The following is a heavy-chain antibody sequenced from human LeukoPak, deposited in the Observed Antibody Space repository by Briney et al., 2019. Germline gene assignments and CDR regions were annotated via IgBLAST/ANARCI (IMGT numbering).Heavy chain of an antibody. D-gene: IGHD2-21*01. Sequence: GGTLRLSCAVSGFTFSTYYAHWGLRLSAEGLEGGSSIGSISETFCPGSAKGRFTTSRENATNSLYIQMNVLRAGETAVYYCARATVIGNAPVPGYTDVWGKGTPVTVSS. V-gene: IGHV3-13*01. CDR3: ARATVIGNAPVPGYTDV. CDR2: IGSISET. CDR1: GFTFSTYY. J-gene: IGHJ6*03.